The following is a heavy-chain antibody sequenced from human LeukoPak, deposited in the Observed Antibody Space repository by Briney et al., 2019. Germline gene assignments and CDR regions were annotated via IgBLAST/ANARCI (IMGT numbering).Heavy chain of an antibody. J-gene: IGHJ6*04. V-gene: IGHV3-74*01. Sequence: GGSLRLSCAASGFSFSSYWMNWVRQTLGKGLVWVSRVNSDGKTTTYADTVKGRFTISRDNAKNTMYLQMNSLRAEETAVYYCAELGITMIGGVWGKGTTVTISS. CDR2: VNSDGKTT. CDR1: GFSFSSYW. CDR3: AELGITMIGGV. D-gene: IGHD3-10*02.